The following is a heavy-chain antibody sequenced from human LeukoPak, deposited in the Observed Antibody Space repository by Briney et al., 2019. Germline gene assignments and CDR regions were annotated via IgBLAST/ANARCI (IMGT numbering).Heavy chain of an antibody. J-gene: IGHJ5*02. D-gene: IGHD3-10*01. CDR3: ARDQLLWFGYLSSTWFDP. CDR1: GFTFSSYW. CDR2: IKQDGSEK. V-gene: IGHV3-7*03. Sequence: PGGSLRLSCAASGFTFSSYWMSWVRQAPGKGLEWVANIKQDGSEKYYVDSVKGRFTISRDNAKNSLYLQMNSLIAEDTAVYYCARDQLLWFGYLSSTWFDPWGQGTLVTVSS.